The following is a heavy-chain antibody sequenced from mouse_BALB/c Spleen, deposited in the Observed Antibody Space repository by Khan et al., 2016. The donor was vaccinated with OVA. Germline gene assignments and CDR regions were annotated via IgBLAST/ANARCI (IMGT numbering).Heavy chain of an antibody. V-gene: IGHV1-7*01. CDR2: INPSTGYS. CDR1: GYTFTSYW. CDR3: ANHGSSSAWFAY. J-gene: IGHJ3*01. D-gene: IGHD1-1*01. Sequence: VQLVESGAELAKPGASVKMSCKASGYTFTSYWMLWVKQRPGQGLEWIGYINPSTGYSEYNQKFKDKATLTADKSSSTAYMQLSSLTSDDSAVYYCANHGSSSAWFAYWGQGTLVTVSA.